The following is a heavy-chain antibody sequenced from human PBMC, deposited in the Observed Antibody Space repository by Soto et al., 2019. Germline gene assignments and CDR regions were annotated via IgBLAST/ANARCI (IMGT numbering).Heavy chain of an antibody. CDR2: IYYSGST. Sequence: QLQLQESGPGLVKPSETLSLTCTVSGGSISSSSYYWGWIRQPPGKGLEWIGSIYYSGSTYYNPSLKSRVTISVDSSNDPSYLKRSCVTAAGAAVYYCARCSPELWFGELSWFDAWGQGTLVAVSS. D-gene: IGHD3-10*01. CDR3: ARCSPELWFGELSWFDA. CDR1: GGSISSSSYY. V-gene: IGHV4-39*01. J-gene: IGHJ5*02.